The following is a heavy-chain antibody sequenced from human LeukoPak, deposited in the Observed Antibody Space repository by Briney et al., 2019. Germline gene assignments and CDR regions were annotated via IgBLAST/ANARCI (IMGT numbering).Heavy chain of an antibody. J-gene: IGHJ4*02. Sequence: GGSLRLSCAASGFTFDDYAMHWVRQVPGRGLEWVSGISWNSRSIGYADSVKGRFTISRDNAKNSLYLQMNSLRAEDTAVYYCARGQEDYDILALDYWGQGTLVTVSS. D-gene: IGHD3-9*01. V-gene: IGHV3-9*01. CDR3: ARGQEDYDILALDY. CDR1: GFTFDDYA. CDR2: ISWNSRSI.